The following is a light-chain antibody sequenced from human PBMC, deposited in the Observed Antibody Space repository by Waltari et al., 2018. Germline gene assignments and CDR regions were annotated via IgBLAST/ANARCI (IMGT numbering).Light chain of an antibody. Sequence: YVLTQPPSVSVTPGRTARIPCGGNNIGRKTVHWYQQKPGQAPVLVVYEDKERPSGIPERFSASNSGNTATLTISGVAAGDEADYYCQVWDRTGDHVIFGG. CDR3: QVWDRTGDHVI. V-gene: IGLV3-21*03. CDR2: EDK. CDR1: NIGRKT. J-gene: IGLJ2*01.